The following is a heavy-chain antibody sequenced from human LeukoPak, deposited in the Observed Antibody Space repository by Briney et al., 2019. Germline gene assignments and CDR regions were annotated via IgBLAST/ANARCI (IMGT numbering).Heavy chain of an antibody. D-gene: IGHD3-3*01. V-gene: IGHV3-53*01. CDR1: GFILSNYA. CDR3: AGYDFWSGYSDYYYGMDV. CDR2: IYSGGST. J-gene: IGHJ6*02. Sequence: GGSLRLSCVASGFILSNYALSWVRQAPGKGLEWVSVIYSGGSTYYADSVKGRFTISRDNSKDTLYLQMNSLRAEDTAVYYCAGYDFWSGYSDYYYGMDVWGQGTTVTVS.